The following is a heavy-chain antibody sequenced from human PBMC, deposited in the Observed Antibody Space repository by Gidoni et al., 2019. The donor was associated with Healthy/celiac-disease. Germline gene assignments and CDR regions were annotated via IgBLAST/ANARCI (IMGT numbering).Heavy chain of an antibody. D-gene: IGHD4-17*01. CDR1: GGSISSGSYY. Sequence: QVQLQESGPGLVKPSQTLSLTCTVSGGSISSGSYYWSWIRQPAGKGLEWIGRIYTSGSTNYNPSLKSRVTISVDTSKNQFSLKLSSVTAADTAVYYCAREYTVTWFDPWGQGTLVTVSS. J-gene: IGHJ5*02. V-gene: IGHV4-61*02. CDR2: IYTSGST. CDR3: AREYTVTWFDP.